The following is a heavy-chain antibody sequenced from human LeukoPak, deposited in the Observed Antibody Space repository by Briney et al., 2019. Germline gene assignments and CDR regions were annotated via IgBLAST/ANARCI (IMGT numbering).Heavy chain of an antibody. CDR3: ARLQTHYDFWSGYYNFDY. Sequence: SETLSLTCTVSGGSVSSGSYYWSWIRPPPGKGLEWIGSIYYSGSTYYNPSLKSRVTISVDTSKNQFSLKLSSVTAADTAVYYCARLQTHYDFWSGYYNFDYWGQGTLVTVSS. V-gene: IGHV4-39*01. CDR2: IYYSGST. CDR1: GGSVSSGSYY. J-gene: IGHJ4*02. D-gene: IGHD3-3*01.